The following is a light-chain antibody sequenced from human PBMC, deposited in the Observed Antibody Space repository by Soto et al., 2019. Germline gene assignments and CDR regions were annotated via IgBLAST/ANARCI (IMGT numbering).Light chain of an antibody. J-gene: IGKJ4*01. CDR3: QQLRMYPST. CDR2: AAS. Sequence: IQLTQSPSSLSASVGDRVTITCRASQDIAIYLAWYQQKPGEAPKLLIYAASTLHGGVPSRFSGSGSGTDFAPTITSLQAEDFATYYCQQLRMYPSTFGGGTKVEIK. CDR1: QDIAIY. V-gene: IGKV1-9*01.